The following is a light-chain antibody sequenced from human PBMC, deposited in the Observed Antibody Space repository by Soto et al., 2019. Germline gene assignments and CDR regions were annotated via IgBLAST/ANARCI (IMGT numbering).Light chain of an antibody. V-gene: IGLV2-14*01. CDR1: SSDIGGYNF. J-gene: IGLJ2*01. CDR3: SSYTSSSTLV. CDR2: EVS. Sequence: QSALTQPASVSGSPGQPITISCTGTSSDIGGYNFVSWYQQYPGKVPKLMIYEVSNRPSGVSNRFSGSRSGNTASLTISGLQAEDEADYYCSSYTSSSTLVFGGGTQLTVL.